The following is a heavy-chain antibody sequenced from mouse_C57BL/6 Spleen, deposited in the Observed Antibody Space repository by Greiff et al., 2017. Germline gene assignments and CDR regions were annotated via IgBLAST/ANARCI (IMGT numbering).Heavy chain of an antibody. CDR3: ASRGDYYDYDEKFAY. CDR2: IYPGDGDT. D-gene: IGHD2-4*01. J-gene: IGHJ3*01. Sequence: VQLQQSGAELVKPGASVKISCKASGYAFNSYWMNWVKQRPGKGLEWIGQIYPGDGDTNYNGKFKGKATLTADKSSSTAYMQLSSLTSEDSAVYFCASRGDYYDYDEKFAYWGQGTLVTVSA. V-gene: IGHV1-80*01. CDR1: GYAFNSYW.